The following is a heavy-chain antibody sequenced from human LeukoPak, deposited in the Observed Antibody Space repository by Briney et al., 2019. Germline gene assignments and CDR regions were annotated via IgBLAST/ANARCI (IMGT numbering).Heavy chain of an antibody. V-gene: IGHV3-23*01. CDR3: AKNGGSQCYSHLDS. D-gene: IGHD2-15*01. CDR2: TSGSGGST. J-gene: IGHJ4*02. Sequence: PGGSLRLSCAASGFSFSTYNMNWVRQAPGKALEWVSGTSGSGGSTYYASSVKGRFTISRDNSKNTLYLQMNSLRVEDTAVYYCAKNGGSQCYSHLDSWGQGTLVTVSS. CDR1: GFSFSTYN.